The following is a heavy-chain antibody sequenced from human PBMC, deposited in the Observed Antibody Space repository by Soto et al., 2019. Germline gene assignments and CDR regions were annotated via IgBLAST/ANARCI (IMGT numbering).Heavy chain of an antibody. D-gene: IGHD2-15*01. V-gene: IGHV4-39*01. CDR3: ARPRGRVVAATRVHYYGMDV. CDR2: IYYSGST. Sequence: SETLSLTCTVSRGSISSSSYYLGWFRQPPGKGLESIGSIYYSGSTYYNPSLKSRVTISVDTSKNQFSLKLSSVTAADTAVYYCARPRGRVVAATRVHYYGMDVWGQGTTVTVS. CDR1: RGSISSSSYY. J-gene: IGHJ6*02.